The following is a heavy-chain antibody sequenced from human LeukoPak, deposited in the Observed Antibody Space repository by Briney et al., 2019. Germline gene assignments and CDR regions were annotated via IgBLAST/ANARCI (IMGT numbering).Heavy chain of an antibody. D-gene: IGHD3-10*01. V-gene: IGHV4-30-4*01. J-gene: IGHJ5*02. CDR2: IYYSGST. Sequence: SETLSLTCTVSGGSISSGDYYWSWIRQPPGKGLERIGYIYYSGSTYYNPSLKSRVTISVDTSKNQFSLKLSSVTAADTAVYYCARSHWFGELLTRKFDPWGQGTLVTVSS. CDR1: GGSISSGDYY. CDR3: ARSHWFGELLTRKFDP.